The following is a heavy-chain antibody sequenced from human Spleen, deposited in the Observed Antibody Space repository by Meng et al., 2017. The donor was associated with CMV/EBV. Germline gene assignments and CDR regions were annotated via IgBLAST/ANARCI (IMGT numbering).Heavy chain of an antibody. CDR1: GYSFTRYW. Sequence: KVSCKGSGYSFTRYWIGWVRQMPGKGLEWMGIIYPGDSDTRYSPSFQGQVTISADKSISTAYLQWSSLKASDTAMYYCARHKTIFGVENGFDYWGQGTLVTVSS. CDR2: IYPGDSDT. CDR3: ARHKTIFGVENGFDY. J-gene: IGHJ4*02. D-gene: IGHD3-3*01. V-gene: IGHV5-51*01.